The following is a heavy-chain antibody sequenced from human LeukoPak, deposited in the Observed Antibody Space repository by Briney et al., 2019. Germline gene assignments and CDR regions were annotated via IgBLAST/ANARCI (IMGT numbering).Heavy chain of an antibody. J-gene: IGHJ4*02. D-gene: IGHD4-17*01. CDR3: ARDGGYGVQFDY. V-gene: IGHV4-34*01. Sequence: SETLSLTCAVYGGSFSGYYWSWIRQPPGKGLEWIGEINHSGSTNYNPSLKSRVTISVDTSKNQFSLKLSSVTAADTAVYYCARDGGYGVQFDYWGQGTLVTVSS. CDR2: INHSGST. CDR1: GGSFSGYY.